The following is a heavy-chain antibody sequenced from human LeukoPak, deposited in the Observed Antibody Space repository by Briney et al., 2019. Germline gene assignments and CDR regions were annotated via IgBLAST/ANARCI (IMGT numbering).Heavy chain of an antibody. D-gene: IGHD4-17*01. CDR1: GLTFSRYW. J-gene: IGHJ5*02. Sequence: GGSLSLSCAPSGLTFSRYWMSCVRQAPGKGREWVASIKQDGSEKYYVDSVKGRFTIPRDNAKNSLYLQMNSLRAEDTALYYCARAPGEGWFDPWGQGTLVTVSS. V-gene: IGHV3-7*01. CDR3: ARAPGEGWFDP. CDR2: IKQDGSEK.